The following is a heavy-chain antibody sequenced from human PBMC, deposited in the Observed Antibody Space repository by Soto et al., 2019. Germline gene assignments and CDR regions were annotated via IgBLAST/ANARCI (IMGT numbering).Heavy chain of an antibody. Sequence: GPPVKVSCKASGYTFTSYFMNWVRQAPGQGLEWMGIINPSGGNTNYAQKLQGRVTMTTDTSTSTAYMELRSLRPDDTAVYYCARGLAAAGTGLNWFDPWGQGTLVTVSS. CDR1: GYTFTSYF. V-gene: IGHV1-46*01. CDR2: INPSGGNT. CDR3: ARGLAAAGTGLNWFDP. D-gene: IGHD6-13*01. J-gene: IGHJ5*02.